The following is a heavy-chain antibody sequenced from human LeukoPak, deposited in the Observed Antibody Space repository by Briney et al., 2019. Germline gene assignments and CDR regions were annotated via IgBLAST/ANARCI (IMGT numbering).Heavy chain of an antibody. D-gene: IGHD3-10*01. V-gene: IGHV3-48*03. CDR1: GFTFSSYE. CDR2: ISSSNTI. J-gene: IGHJ4*02. Sequence: GGSLRLSCAASGFTFSSYEMNWVRQAPGKGLEWISYISSSNTIYYADSVKGRFTISRDNADNSLYLQMNSLRAEDTAVYYCARDHYYGSGSFDYWGQGTLVTVSS. CDR3: ARDHYYGSGSFDY.